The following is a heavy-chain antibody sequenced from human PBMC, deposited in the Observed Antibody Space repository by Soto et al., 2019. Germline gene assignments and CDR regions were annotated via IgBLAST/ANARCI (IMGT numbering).Heavy chain of an antibody. CDR1: GGSFSGYY. V-gene: IGHV4-34*01. D-gene: IGHD1-1*01. Sequence: LETLSLTCAVYGGSFSGYYWSWVRQSPGKGLEWIGEIDPTGGTNYNPSLKSRVTISVDTSKDQFSLQLSSVTAADTAVYYCARTRATPASRNLDYWGQGTLVTVSS. CDR3: ARTRATPASRNLDY. CDR2: IDPTGGT. J-gene: IGHJ4*02.